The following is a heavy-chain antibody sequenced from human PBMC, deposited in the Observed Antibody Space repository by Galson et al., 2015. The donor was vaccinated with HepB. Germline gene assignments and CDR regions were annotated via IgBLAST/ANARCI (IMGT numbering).Heavy chain of an antibody. CDR1: GFTFSSYG. J-gene: IGHJ4*02. CDR3: AKSTATGVGLYPFIDY. D-gene: IGHD1-26*01. CDR2: ISYDGSNK. Sequence: SLRLSCAASGFTFSSYGMHWVRQAPGKGLEWVAVISYDGSNKYYADSVKGRFTISRDNSKNTLYLQMNSLRAEDTAVYYCAKSTATGVGLYPFIDYWGQGTLVTVSS. V-gene: IGHV3-30*18.